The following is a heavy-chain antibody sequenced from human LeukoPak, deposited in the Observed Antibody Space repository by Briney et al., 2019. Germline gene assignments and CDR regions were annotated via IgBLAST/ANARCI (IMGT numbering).Heavy chain of an antibody. CDR3: ARDRSSGWYGGYYFDY. D-gene: IGHD6-19*01. J-gene: IGHJ4*02. CDR2: IYTSGST. Sequence: PSETLSLTCTVYGGSISSYYWSWIRQPAGKGLEWIGRIYTSGSTNYNPSLKSRVTMSVDTSKNQFSLKLSSVTAADTAVYYCARDRSSGWYGGYYFDYWGQGTLVTVCS. V-gene: IGHV4-4*07. CDR1: GGSISSYY.